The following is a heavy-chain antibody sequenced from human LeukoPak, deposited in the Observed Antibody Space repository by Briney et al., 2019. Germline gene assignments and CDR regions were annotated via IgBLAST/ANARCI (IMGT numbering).Heavy chain of an antibody. V-gene: IGHV3-74*01. CDR1: GFTFSSHW. CDR2: INSDGSRI. CDR3: ARDRGSTEFDY. D-gene: IGHD1-26*01. J-gene: IGHJ4*02. Sequence: GGSLRLSCAASGFTFSSHWMHWVRQAPGKGLVWVSRINSDGSRISYADSVKGRLTISRDNAKNTVYLQMNSLRSEDTAVYYCARDRGSTEFDYWGQGTLVTVSS.